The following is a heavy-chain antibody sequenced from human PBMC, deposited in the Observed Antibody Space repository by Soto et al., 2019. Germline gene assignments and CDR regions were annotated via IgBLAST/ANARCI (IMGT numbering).Heavy chain of an antibody. CDR1: GGSFSGYY. V-gene: IGHV4-34*01. J-gene: IGHJ6*02. D-gene: IGHD3-3*01. Sequence: SETLSLTCAVYGGSFSGYYWSWIRQPPGKGLEWIGEINHSGSTNYNPSLKSRVTISVDTSKNQFSLKLSSVTAADTAVYYCARRRQRFLGGGMDVWGQGTTVTVSS. CDR3: ARRRQRFLGGGMDV. CDR2: INHSGST.